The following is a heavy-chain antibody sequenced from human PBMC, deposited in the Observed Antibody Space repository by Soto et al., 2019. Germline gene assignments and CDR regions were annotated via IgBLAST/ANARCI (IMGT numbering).Heavy chain of an antibody. CDR3: ARDIASYAYGEGY. J-gene: IGHJ4*02. D-gene: IGHD2-21*01. Sequence: SETLSLTCTVSGGSIKSYWWSWIRQPAGKGLEWIGRVYSSGTTDYNPSLNSRATMSVETSKNQFSLKLSSVTAADTAVYYCARDIASYAYGEGYWGQGIQVTVSS. CDR2: VYSSGTT. V-gene: IGHV4-4*07. CDR1: GGSIKSYW.